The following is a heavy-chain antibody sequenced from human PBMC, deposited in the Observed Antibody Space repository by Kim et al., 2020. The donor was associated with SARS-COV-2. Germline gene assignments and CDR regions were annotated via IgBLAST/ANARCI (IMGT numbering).Heavy chain of an antibody. CDR1: GFIFSSHW. CDR2: IKSEGSST. J-gene: IGHJ2*01. V-gene: IGHV3-74*01. Sequence: GGSLRLSCAASGFIFSSHWMHWVRQAPGKGLVWVSRIKSEGSSTSYADSVKGRFTISRDNAKNTLYLQMNSLRAEDTAIYYCVRGGSSPSVGYWYFDLWGRGTLVSVSS. D-gene: IGHD6-6*01. CDR3: VRGGSSPSVGYWYFDL.